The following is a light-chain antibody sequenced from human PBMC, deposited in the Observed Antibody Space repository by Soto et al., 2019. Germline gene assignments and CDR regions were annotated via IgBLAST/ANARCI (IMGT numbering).Light chain of an antibody. J-gene: IGKJ5*01. Sequence: AIRMTQSPSSLSASTGDRVTTTCRASQGISSYLAWYQQKPGKAPKLLIYAASSLQSGVPSRFSGSGSGTDFTLTISSLQPEDFATYYCQQSYSTITFGQGTRLEI. CDR1: QGISSY. CDR2: AAS. CDR3: QQSYSTIT. V-gene: IGKV1-8*01.